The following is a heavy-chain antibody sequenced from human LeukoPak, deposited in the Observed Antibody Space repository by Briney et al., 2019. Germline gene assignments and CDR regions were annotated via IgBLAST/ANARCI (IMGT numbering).Heavy chain of an antibody. CDR2: ISAYSGNT. J-gene: IGHJ4*02. V-gene: IGHV1-18*01. D-gene: IGHD3-3*01. Sequence: ASVKVSCKASGYTFTNYGISWVRQAPGQGLEWMGWISAYSGNTNYAQNLQGRVTMTTDTSTSTAYMELRSLRSDDAAVYYCARAPDDYDFWSGPFDYWGRGTLVTVSS. CDR1: GYTFTNYG. CDR3: ARAPDDYDFWSGPFDY.